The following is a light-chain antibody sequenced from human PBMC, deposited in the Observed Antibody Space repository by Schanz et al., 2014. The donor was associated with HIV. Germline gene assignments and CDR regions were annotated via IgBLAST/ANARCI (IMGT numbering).Light chain of an antibody. CDR3: GSYTRSSTLV. J-gene: IGLJ3*02. CDR2: DVT. Sequence: QSVLTQPASVSGSLGQSITISCTGTSGDAGRYDYVSWYQQHPGQAPKLLIYDVTYRPSGISNRFSGSKSGYTASLTISGLQAEDEADYYCGSYTRSSTLVFGGGTKLTVL. CDR1: SGDAGRYDY. V-gene: IGLV2-14*03.